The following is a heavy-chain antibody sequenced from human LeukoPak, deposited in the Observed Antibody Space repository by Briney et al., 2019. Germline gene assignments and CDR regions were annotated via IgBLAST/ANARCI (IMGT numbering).Heavy chain of an antibody. J-gene: IGHJ4*02. V-gene: IGHV4-38-2*02. CDR1: GGSISSYY. Sequence: PSETLSLTCTVSGGSISSYYWSWIRQPPGKGLEWIGSIYHSGSTYYNPSLKSRVTISVDTSKNQFSLKLSSVTAADTAVYYCARVPGDWGQGTLVTVSS. CDR3: ARVPGD. D-gene: IGHD1-14*01. CDR2: IYHSGST.